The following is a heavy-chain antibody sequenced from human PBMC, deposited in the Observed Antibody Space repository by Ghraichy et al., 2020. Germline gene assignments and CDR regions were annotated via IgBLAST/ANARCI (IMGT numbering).Heavy chain of an antibody. CDR1: GDSVSNNCAA. CDR2: TYYLSKWYY. J-gene: IGHJ4*02. D-gene: IGHD3-16*01. V-gene: IGHV6-1*01. Sequence: SQTLSLTCVISGDSVSNNCAAWNWIRQSPSRGLEWLGSTYYLSKWYYDYATSVKGRITISPDTSRNQISLQLSSVTPDDTAVYYCAREGGIQLWFDFWGQGPLVAVSS. CDR3: AREGGIQLWFDF.